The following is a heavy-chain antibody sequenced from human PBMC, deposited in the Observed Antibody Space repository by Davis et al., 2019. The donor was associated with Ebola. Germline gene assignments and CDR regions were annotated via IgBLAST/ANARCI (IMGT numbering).Heavy chain of an antibody. J-gene: IGHJ4*02. CDR1: GGSISSYY. D-gene: IGHD5-18*01. CDR3: AREGKLWLRLYIY. Sequence: PSETLSLTCTVSGGSISSYYWSWIRQPPGKGLEWIGYIYYSGSTNYNPSLKSRVTISVDTSKNQFSLKLSSVTAADTAVYYCAREGKLWLRLYIYWGQGTLVTVSS. V-gene: IGHV4-59*12. CDR2: IYYSGST.